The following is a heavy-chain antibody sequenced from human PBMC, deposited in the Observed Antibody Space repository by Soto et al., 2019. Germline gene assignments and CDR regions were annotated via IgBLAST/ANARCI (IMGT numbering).Heavy chain of an antibody. V-gene: IGHV5-51*01. J-gene: IGHJ6*02. Sequence: EVQLVQSGAEVKKPGESLKISCKGSGYSFTSYWIGWVRQMPGKGLEWMGIIYPGDSDTRYSPSFQGQVTISADKSISTAYLQWSSLKASDTAMYYCARQGGNRIAAYSFYYYYYGMDVWGQGTTVTVSS. CDR1: GYSFTSYW. CDR2: IYPGDSDT. CDR3: ARQGGNRIAAYSFYYYYYGMDV. D-gene: IGHD6-6*01.